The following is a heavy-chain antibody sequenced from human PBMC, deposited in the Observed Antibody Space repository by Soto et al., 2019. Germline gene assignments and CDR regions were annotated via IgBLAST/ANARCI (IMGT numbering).Heavy chain of an antibody. CDR2: ITPFKSDT. CDR1: GYAFTFRY. J-gene: IGHJ3*02. D-gene: IGHD1-1*01. CDR3: ARSPFAGSDAFDI. Sequence: SVKVSCKASGYAFTFRYLHWVRQAPGQALEWMGWITPFKSDTNYAQKFQDRVTITRDRSVSTAYMELSNLRSDDTAMYYCARSPFAGSDAFDIWGQGTMVT. V-gene: IGHV1-45*02.